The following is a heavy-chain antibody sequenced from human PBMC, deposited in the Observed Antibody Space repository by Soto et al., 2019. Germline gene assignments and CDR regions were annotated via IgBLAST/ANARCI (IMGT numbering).Heavy chain of an antibody. J-gene: IGHJ5*02. CDR3: ARSFSVLGIQGGWFDP. V-gene: IGHV1-18*01. Sequence: QVQLVQSGAEVKKPGASVKVSCKASGYTFTSYGISWVRQAPGQGLEWMGWISAYNGNTNYAQKLQGRVTITTDTSTSTAYMELRSLRSDDTAVYYRARSFSVLGIQGGWFDPWGQGTLVTVSS. CDR1: GYTFTSYG. CDR2: ISAYNGNT. D-gene: IGHD3-10*02.